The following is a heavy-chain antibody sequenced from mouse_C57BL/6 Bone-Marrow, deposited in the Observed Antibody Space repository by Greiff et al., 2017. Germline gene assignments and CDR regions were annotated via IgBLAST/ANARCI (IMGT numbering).Heavy chain of an antibody. J-gene: IGHJ3*01. CDR3: SRVGNYCVGSAY. CDR2: ILPGSGST. D-gene: IGHD1-1*01. V-gene: IGHV1-9*01. CDR1: GYTFTGYW. Sequence: QVQLQQSGAELMKPGASVKLSCKATGYTFTGYWIEWVKQRPGHGLEWIGEILPGSGSTNYNEKFKGKATFTADPSSNTAYMQLSSLTTEDSAIDDYSRVGNYCVGSAYWGQGTLVTVSA.